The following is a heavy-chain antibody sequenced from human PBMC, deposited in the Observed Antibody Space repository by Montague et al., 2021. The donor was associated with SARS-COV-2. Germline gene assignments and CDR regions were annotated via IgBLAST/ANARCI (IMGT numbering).Heavy chain of an antibody. V-gene: IGHV3-30-3*01. D-gene: IGHD6-13*01. Sequence: SLRLSCAASGFTFSSYAMHWVRQAPGKGLEWVAVISYDGSNKYYADSVKDRFTISRDNSKNTLYLQMNSLRAEDTAVYYCARDVFPPSSWPAEYFQHWGQGTLVTVSS. CDR2: ISYDGSNK. CDR1: GFTFSSYA. CDR3: ARDVFPPSSWPAEYFQH. J-gene: IGHJ1*01.